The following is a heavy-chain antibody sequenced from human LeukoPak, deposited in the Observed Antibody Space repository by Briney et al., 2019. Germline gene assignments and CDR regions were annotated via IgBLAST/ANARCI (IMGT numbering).Heavy chain of an antibody. CDR1: GGSISSSSYY. J-gene: IGHJ4*02. CDR2: IYYSGST. Sequence: SETLSLTCTVSGGSISSSSYYWGWIRQPPGKGLEWIGSIYYSGSTYYNPSLKRRVTISVDTSKNQFSLKLSSVTAADTAVYYCARGLGRDEDYVWGSYRSPFDYWGQGTLVTVSS. D-gene: IGHD3-16*02. CDR3: ARGLGRDEDYVWGSYRSPFDY. V-gene: IGHV4-39*07.